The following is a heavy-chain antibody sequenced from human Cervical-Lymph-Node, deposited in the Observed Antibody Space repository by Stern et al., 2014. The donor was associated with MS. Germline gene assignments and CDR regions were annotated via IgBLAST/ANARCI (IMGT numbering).Heavy chain of an antibody. CDR3: ARDFEFQLQCD. CDR2: VYHSGSA. D-gene: IGHD2-2*01. J-gene: IGHJ4*02. Sequence: QLQLQESGPGLVQPSGTLSLTCAVSGGSISSDNWWSWVRQPPGKGLGWIGEVYHSGSANYNPSLKSRVTMSVDKSKNQFSLRLTSVTAADTAVYYCARDFEFQLQCDWGQGALVTVSS. CDR1: GGSISSDNW. V-gene: IGHV4-4*02.